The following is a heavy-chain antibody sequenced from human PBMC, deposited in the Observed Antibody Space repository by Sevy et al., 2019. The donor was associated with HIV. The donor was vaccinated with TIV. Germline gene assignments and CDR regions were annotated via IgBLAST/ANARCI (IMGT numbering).Heavy chain of an antibody. CDR2: INHSGST. D-gene: IGHD6-13*01. CDR1: GGSFSGYY. V-gene: IGHV4-34*01. J-gene: IGHJ4*02. Sequence: SETLSLTCAVYGGSFSGYYWSWIRQPPGKGLEWIGEINHSGSTNYNPSLKSRVTISVDTSKNQVSLKLSSVTAADTAVYYCTRGRSSNLTGAFDYWGQGTLVTVSS. CDR3: TRGRSSNLTGAFDY.